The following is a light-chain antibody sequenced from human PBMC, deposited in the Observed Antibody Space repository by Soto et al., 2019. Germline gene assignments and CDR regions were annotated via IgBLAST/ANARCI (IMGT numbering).Light chain of an antibody. J-gene: IGKJ1*01. CDR1: QSVSSN. Sequence: EIVMTQSPATLSVSPGERATLSCRASQSVSSNLAWYQQKPGQAPRLLIYGASTRATGIPARFSGSGSGTEFTLPISSLQSEDFAFYYCQQYNNWPPWTFGQGPKVEIK. V-gene: IGKV3-15*01. CDR2: GAS. CDR3: QQYNNWPPWT.